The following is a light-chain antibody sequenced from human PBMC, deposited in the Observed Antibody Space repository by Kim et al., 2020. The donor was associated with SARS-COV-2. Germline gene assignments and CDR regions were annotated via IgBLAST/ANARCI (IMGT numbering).Light chain of an antibody. CDR3: QSYDSSLSGVA. V-gene: IGLV1-40*01. CDR2: ANN. J-gene: IGLJ2*01. Sequence: QSVLTQPPSVSGAPGQRVTISCTGSSSNIGAGYDIHWYQQLPGKAPKLLIYANNNRPSGVPDRFSASRSGTSASLAITGLQGDDEADYYCQSYDSSLSGVAFGGGTQLTVL. CDR1: SSNIGAGYD.